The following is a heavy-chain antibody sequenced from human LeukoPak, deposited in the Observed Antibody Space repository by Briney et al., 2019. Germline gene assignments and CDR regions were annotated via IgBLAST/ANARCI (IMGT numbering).Heavy chain of an antibody. CDR2: IKQDGSEK. CDR3: AKEGGSYYDFWSGRYFDY. V-gene: IGHV3-7*03. CDR1: RFTFSSYW. Sequence: GGSLRLSCAASRFTFSSYWMSWVRQAPGKGLEWVANIKQDGSEKYYVDSVKGRFTISRDNAKNSLYLQLNSLRAEDTAVYYCAKEGGSYYDFWSGRYFDYWGQGTLVTVSS. D-gene: IGHD3-3*01. J-gene: IGHJ4*02.